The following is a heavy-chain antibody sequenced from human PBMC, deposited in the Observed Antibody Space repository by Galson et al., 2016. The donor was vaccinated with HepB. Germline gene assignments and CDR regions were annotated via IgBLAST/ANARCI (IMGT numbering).Heavy chain of an antibody. CDR2: ISGTGGST. D-gene: IGHD2-15*01. CDR1: GFNFSSYV. J-gene: IGHJ4*02. Sequence: SLRLSCAVSGFNFSSYVTTWVRQAPGKGLEWVSGISGTGGSTFYAESVKGRFTISGDNSKNTLYLQMNSLRAEDTAVYYCAKAPMDRETAATFDYWGQGTLVTVSS. V-gene: IGHV3-23*01. CDR3: AKAPMDRETAATFDY.